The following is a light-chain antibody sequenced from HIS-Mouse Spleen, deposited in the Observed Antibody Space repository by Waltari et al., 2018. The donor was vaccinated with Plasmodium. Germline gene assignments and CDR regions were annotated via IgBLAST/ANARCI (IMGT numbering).Light chain of an antibody. J-gene: IGLJ2*01. CDR1: SKDDGRYNI. V-gene: IGLV2-23*03. Sequence: QSALTQPASVSGAPGQSITIPCPGTSKDDGRYNIVSWYHQHPGKAPKLMVYEGSKRPSGVSNRFSGSKSGNTASLTISGLQAEDEADYYCCSYAGSSTFVVFGGGTKLTVL. CDR3: CSYAGSSTFVV. CDR2: EGS.